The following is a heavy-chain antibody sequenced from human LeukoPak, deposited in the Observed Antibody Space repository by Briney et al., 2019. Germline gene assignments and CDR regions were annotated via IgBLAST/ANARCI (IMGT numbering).Heavy chain of an antibody. V-gene: IGHV4-61*01. CDR2: IYYSGST. CDR3: ARTTRKGYWYFDL. J-gene: IGHJ2*01. Sequence: SETLSLTCTVSAYSISSGYYWGWIRQPPGKGLEWIGYIYYSGSTNYNPSLKSRVTISVDTSKNQFSLKLSSVTAADTAVYYCARTTRKGYWYFDLWGRGTLVTVSS. CDR1: AYSISSGYY. D-gene: IGHD4-11*01.